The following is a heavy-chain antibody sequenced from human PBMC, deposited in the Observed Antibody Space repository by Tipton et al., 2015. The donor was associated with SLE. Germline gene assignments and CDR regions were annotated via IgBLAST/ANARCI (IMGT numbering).Heavy chain of an antibody. D-gene: IGHD3-3*01. J-gene: IGHJ6*03. V-gene: IGHV4-30-4*01. CDR2: IYYSVST. Sequence: TLSLTCTVSGGSISSGDYYWSWIRQPPGKGLEWLGYIYYSVSTYYNQSLKSRVTISVDTSENQFSLKLSSVTAADTDVYYCASISDFWSGYYPLGYYYYYMDDWGNVTTVTVS. CDR3: ASISDFWSGYYPLGYYYYYMDD. CDR1: GGSISSGDYY.